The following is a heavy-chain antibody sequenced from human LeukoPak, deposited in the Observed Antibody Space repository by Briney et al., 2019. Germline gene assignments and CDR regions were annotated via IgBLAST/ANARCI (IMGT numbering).Heavy chain of an antibody. CDR1: GFTFSSYA. V-gene: IGHV3-23*01. CDR2: ISGSGGST. J-gene: IGHJ4*02. CDR3: AKDRRGEAYYYGSGLDY. Sequence: GSLRLSCAASGFTFSSYAMRWVRQAPGKGLEWVSAISGSGGSTYYADSVKGRFTISRDNSKNTLYLQMNSLRAEDTAVYYCAKDRRGEAYYYGSGLDYWGQGTLVTVSS. D-gene: IGHD3-10*01.